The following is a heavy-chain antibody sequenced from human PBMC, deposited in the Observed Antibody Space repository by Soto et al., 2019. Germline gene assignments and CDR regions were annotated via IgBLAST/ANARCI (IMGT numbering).Heavy chain of an antibody. CDR1: GGSISSSSYY. V-gene: IGHV4-39*01. J-gene: IGHJ4*02. D-gene: IGHD4-4*01. CDR3: ARRDSNYDQERIDY. Sequence: SETLSLTCTVSGGSISSSSYYWGWIRQPPGKGLEWIGSIYYSGSTYYNPSLKSRVTISVDTSKNQFSLKLSSVTAADTAVYYCARRDSNYDQERIDYWGQGTLVTVSS. CDR2: IYYSGST.